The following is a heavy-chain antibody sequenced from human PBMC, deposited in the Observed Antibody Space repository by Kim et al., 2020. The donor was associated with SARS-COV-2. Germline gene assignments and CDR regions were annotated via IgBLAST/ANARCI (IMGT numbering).Heavy chain of an antibody. V-gene: IGHV3-21*01. D-gene: IGHD5-18*01. Sequence: DSVKGRFTISRDNAKNSLYLQMNSLRAEDTAVYYCARVTPGYSYGFLDDPWGQGTLVTVSS. J-gene: IGHJ5*02. CDR3: ARVTPGYSYGFLDDP.